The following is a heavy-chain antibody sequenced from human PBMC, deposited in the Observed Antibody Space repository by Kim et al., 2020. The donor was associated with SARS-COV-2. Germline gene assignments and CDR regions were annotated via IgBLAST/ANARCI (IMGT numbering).Heavy chain of an antibody. CDR3: AREWGSSGSYPGRHFQH. D-gene: IGHD1-26*01. J-gene: IGHJ1*01. Sequence: SVKVSCKASGGTFSSYAISWVRQAPGQGLEWMGGIIPIFGTANYAQKFQGRVTITADESTSTAYMELSSLRSEDTAVYYCAREWGSSGSYPGRHFQHWGQGTLVTVSS. V-gene: IGHV1-69*13. CDR2: IIPIFGTA. CDR1: GGTFSSYA.